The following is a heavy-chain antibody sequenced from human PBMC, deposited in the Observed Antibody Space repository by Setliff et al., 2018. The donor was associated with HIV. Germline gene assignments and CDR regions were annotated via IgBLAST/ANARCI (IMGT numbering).Heavy chain of an antibody. J-gene: IGHJ4*02. CDR3: AKGAGFYGDYTFDY. CDR2: IYSTGST. Sequence: LSLTCTVSGASITSHYWSWIRQSPGRELEWIGYIYSTGSTNYNPSLQSRVSISMDASKKKFSLKVTSVTSADTAVYYCAKGAGFYGDYTFDYLGQGNLVTVSS. D-gene: IGHD4-17*01. V-gene: IGHV4-59*11. CDR1: GASITSHY.